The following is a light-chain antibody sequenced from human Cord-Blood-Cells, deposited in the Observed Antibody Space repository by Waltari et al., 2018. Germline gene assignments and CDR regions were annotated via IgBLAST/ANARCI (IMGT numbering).Light chain of an antibody. V-gene: IGLV1-44*01. CDR1: SSNIGSNT. Sequence: QSVLTQPPSASGTPGQRVTISCSGSSSNIGSNTVNWYQQPPGTAPKLLIYSKNQRPSGVPDRFSGSKSGTSASLAISGLQSEDEADYYCAAWDDSLNGPVFGGGTKLTVL. J-gene: IGLJ3*02. CDR2: SKN. CDR3: AAWDDSLNGPV.